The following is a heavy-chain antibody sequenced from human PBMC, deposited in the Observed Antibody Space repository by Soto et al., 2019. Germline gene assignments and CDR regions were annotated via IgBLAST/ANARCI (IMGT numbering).Heavy chain of an antibody. Sequence: QVQLQQWGAGLLKPSETLSLTCAVYGGSFSGYYWSWIRQPPGKGLEWIGEINHSGSTYYNPSLKSRVTISVDTSKNQFSLKLSSVTAADTAVYYCAREKAGTPSYNWFDPWGQGTLVTVSS. CDR1: GGSFSGYY. V-gene: IGHV4-34*01. D-gene: IGHD1-7*01. CDR2: INHSGST. CDR3: AREKAGTPSYNWFDP. J-gene: IGHJ5*02.